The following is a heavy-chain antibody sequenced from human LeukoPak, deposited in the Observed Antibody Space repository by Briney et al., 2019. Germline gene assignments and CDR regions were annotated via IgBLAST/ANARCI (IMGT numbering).Heavy chain of an antibody. V-gene: IGHV1-58*02. Sequence: ASVKVSCKASGFTFTSSAMQWVRQARGQRLEWIGWIVVGSGNTNYAQKFQERVTTTRDMSTSTAYMELSSLRSEDTAVYYCAAVLDYGDYGDNAFDIWGQGTMVTVSS. J-gene: IGHJ3*02. CDR1: GFTFTSSA. CDR3: AAVLDYGDYGDNAFDI. D-gene: IGHD4-17*01. CDR2: IVVGSGNT.